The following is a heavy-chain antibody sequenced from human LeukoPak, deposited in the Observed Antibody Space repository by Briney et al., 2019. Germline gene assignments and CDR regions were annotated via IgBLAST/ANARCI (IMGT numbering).Heavy chain of an antibody. CDR1: GYTFTSYD. V-gene: IGHV1-8*01. Sequence: GASVRVSCTASGYTFTSYDINWVRQATGQGNEWMGWMNPNSGKTGYSKKFQGRVTMTRDTSISTAYMELSSLRSEDTAMYSCARGTQPGERGYSYGYGMDVWGQGTTVTVSS. D-gene: IGHD5-18*01. CDR3: ARGTQPGERGYSYGYGMDV. J-gene: IGHJ6*02. CDR2: MNPNSGKT.